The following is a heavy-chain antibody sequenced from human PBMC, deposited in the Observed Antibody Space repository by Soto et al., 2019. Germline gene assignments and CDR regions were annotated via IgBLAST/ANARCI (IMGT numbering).Heavy chain of an antibody. J-gene: IGHJ4*02. V-gene: IGHV3-48*01. CDR1: GFTFSTYS. CDR2: ISSSSSTI. Sequence: GGSLRLSCAASGFTFSTYSMNWFRQAPGKGLEWVSYISSSSSTIFYTDSVKGRFTVSRDNAKNSLYLQMNSLRAEDTAVYYCARHFSVDHFDYWGQGALVTVSS. D-gene: IGHD3-9*01. CDR3: ARHFSVDHFDY.